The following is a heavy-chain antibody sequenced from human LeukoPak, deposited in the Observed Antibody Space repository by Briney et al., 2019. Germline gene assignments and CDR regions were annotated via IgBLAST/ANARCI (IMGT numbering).Heavy chain of an antibody. CDR3: AKDQRGYCSSTSCSGNY. CDR2: ISGSGGST. V-gene: IGHV3-23*01. J-gene: IGHJ4*02. Sequence: PGGSLRLSCAASGFTFSSYAMSWVRQAPGKGLEWVSAISGSGGSTYYADSVKGRFTISRDNSKNTLYLQMNSLRAEDTAVYYCAKDQRGYCSSTSCSGNYWGQGTLVTVSS. D-gene: IGHD2-2*01. CDR1: GFTFSSYA.